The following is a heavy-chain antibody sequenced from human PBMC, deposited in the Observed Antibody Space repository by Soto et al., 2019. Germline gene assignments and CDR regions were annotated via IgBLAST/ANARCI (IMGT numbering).Heavy chain of an antibody. V-gene: IGHV3-30-3*01. J-gene: IGHJ4*02. D-gene: IGHD7-27*01. CDR2: ISYDGSNK. CDR1: GFTFSSYA. CDR3: ARGPFTGDLAPFDY. Sequence: QVQLVESGGGVVQPGRSLRLSCAASGFTFSSYAMHWVRQAPGKGLEWVAVISYDGSNKYYADSVKGRFTISRDNSKNTLYLQMNSLRAEDTAVYYCARGPFTGDLAPFDYWGQGTLFTVSS.